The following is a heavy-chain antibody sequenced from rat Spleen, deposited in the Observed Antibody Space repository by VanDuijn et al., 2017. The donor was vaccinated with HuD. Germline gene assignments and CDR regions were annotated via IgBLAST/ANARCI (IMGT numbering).Heavy chain of an antibody. V-gene: IGHV5S10*01. CDR2: IICDDSRT. Sequence: EVQLVESGGGLVQPGRSLKLSCAASGFTFSDYNMAWLRQAPKKGLEWVATIICDDSRTYYRNSMKGRFTISRNNAKSTLYLQMDSLRSEDTASYYCARHSRLTIASYFDYWGQGVMVTVSS. CDR3: ARHSRLTIASYFDY. CDR1: GFTFSDYN. J-gene: IGHJ2*01. D-gene: IGHD1-2*01.